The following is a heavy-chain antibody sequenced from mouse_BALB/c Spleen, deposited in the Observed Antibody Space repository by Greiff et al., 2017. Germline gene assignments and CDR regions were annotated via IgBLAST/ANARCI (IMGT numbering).Heavy chain of an antibody. CDR3: AGGTYAMDY. Sequence: VQGVESGPGLVAPSQSLSITCTVSGFSLTSYDISWIRQPPGKGLEWLGVIWTGGGTNYNSAFMSRLSISKDNSKSQVFLKMNSLQTDDTAIYYCAGGTYAMDYWGQGTSVTVSS. J-gene: IGHJ4*01. CDR2: IWTGGGT. V-gene: IGHV2-9-2*01. CDR1: GFSLTSYD. D-gene: IGHD1-1*02.